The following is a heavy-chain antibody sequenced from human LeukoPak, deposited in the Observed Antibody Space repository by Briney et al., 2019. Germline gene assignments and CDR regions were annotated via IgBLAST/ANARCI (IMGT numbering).Heavy chain of an antibody. CDR3: TKYSSSTQDY. Sequence: GGSLRLSCAASRFTFSSYGMHWVRQAPGKGLEWVAFIRYDGSNKYYADSVKGRFTISRDNSKNTLYLQMNSLRAEDTAVYCCTKYSSSTQDYWGQGTLVTVSS. D-gene: IGHD6-6*01. J-gene: IGHJ4*02. V-gene: IGHV3-30*02. CDR1: RFTFSSYG. CDR2: IRYDGSNK.